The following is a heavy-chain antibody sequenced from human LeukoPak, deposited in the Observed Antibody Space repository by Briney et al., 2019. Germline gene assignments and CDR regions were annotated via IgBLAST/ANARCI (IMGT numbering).Heavy chain of an antibody. Sequence: SETLSLTCAVYGGSFSGYYWSWIRQPPGKGLEWIGEINHSGSTNYNPSLKSRVTISVDTCKNKFSLKLSSVTAAHAAVCYCGSVLRLGPPKGNWFDPWGQATLVSVSS. CDR3: GSVLRLGPPKGNWFDP. D-gene: IGHD3-3*01. J-gene: IGHJ5*02. CDR2: INHSGST. CDR1: GGSFSGYY. V-gene: IGHV4-34*01.